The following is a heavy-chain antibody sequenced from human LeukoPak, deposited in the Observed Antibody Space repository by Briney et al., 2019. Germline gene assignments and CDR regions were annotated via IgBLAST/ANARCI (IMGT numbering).Heavy chain of an antibody. Sequence: SETLSLTCTVSGGSITNYFWSWIRQPPGKGLEWIGYIYYSGSTNYNPSLKSRVTISVDTSKNQFSLKLRSVTAADTAVYYCARVGYCSGGGCYGLDYWGQGTLVTVSS. J-gene: IGHJ4*02. D-gene: IGHD2-15*01. CDR3: ARVGYCSGGGCYGLDY. CDR1: GGSITNYF. CDR2: IYYSGST. V-gene: IGHV4-59*01.